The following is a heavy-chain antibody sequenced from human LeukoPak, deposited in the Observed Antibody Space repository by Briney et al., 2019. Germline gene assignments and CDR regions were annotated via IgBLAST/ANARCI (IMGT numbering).Heavy chain of an antibody. CDR2: ISYDGRNE. V-gene: IGHV3-30*18. CDR1: GFTFSSYG. D-gene: IGHD2-21*02. CDR3: AKDILEVTYNFDY. J-gene: IGHJ4*02. Sequence: GGSLRLSCAASGFTFSSYGMHWVRQAPGKGLEWVAIISYDGRNEYYRDSVKGRFTISRDNSKNTLFLQMNSLRAEDTAVYYCAKDILEVTYNFDYWGQGTLVTVSS.